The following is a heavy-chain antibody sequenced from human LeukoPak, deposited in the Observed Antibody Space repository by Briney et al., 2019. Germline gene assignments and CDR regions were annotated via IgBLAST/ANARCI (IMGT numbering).Heavy chain of an antibody. D-gene: IGHD6-19*01. CDR2: IWYDGSNK. J-gene: IGHJ4*02. CDR3: ATAVASSSGWYADY. Sequence: GGSLRLSCAASGFTFRSYGMHWVRQAPGKGLEWVAVIWYDGSNKYYADSVKGRFTVSRDNSKNTLYLQMNSLRAEDTAVYYCATAVASSSGWYADYWGQGTLITVSS. V-gene: IGHV3-33*01. CDR1: GFTFRSYG.